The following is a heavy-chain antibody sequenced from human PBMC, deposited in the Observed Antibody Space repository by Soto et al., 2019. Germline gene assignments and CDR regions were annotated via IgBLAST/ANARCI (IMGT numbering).Heavy chain of an antibody. D-gene: IGHD1-1*01. V-gene: IGHV4-59*01. Sequence: QVQLQESGPGLVKPSETLSLTCTVSGGSIRNYYWSWIRQPPGKGLEWIGFVYYSGNTTYNPSLKRRVTISVDTSKNQFSLTMPSVTAADTAVYYCAVTTASEYFHYWGQGTLVTVSS. CDR1: GGSIRNYY. CDR3: AVTTASEYFHY. J-gene: IGHJ1*01. CDR2: VYYSGNT.